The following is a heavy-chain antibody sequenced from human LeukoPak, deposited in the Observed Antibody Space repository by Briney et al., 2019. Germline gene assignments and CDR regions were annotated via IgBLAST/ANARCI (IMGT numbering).Heavy chain of an antibody. Sequence: GASVKVSCKVSGYTLTELSMHWGRQAPGKGLEWMGGFDPEDGETIYAQKFQGRVTMTEDTSTDTAYMELSSLRSEDTAVYYCATAEYCSGGSCYSLDYWGQGTLVTVSS. CDR1: GYTLTELS. CDR3: ATAEYCSGGSCYSLDY. CDR2: FDPEDGET. J-gene: IGHJ4*02. D-gene: IGHD2-15*01. V-gene: IGHV1-24*01.